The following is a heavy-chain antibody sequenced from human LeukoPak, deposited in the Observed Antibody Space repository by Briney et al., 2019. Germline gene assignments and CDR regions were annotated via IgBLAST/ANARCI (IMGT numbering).Heavy chain of an antibody. Sequence: QPGGSLRLSCAASGFTFSSYAMSWVRQAPGKRLEWVSAISGSGGSTYYADSVKGRFTISRDNSKNTLYLQMNSLRAEDTAVYYCAKKGDVVVVAATPFDYWGQGTLVTVSS. J-gene: IGHJ4*02. D-gene: IGHD2-15*01. CDR3: AKKGDVVVVAATPFDY. V-gene: IGHV3-23*01. CDR2: ISGSGGST. CDR1: GFTFSSYA.